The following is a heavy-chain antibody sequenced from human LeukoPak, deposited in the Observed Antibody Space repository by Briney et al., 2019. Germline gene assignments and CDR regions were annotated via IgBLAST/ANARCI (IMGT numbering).Heavy chain of an antibody. D-gene: IGHD2-2*02. CDR3: AREGELGGYCSSTSCYTFDY. V-gene: IGHV3-20*04. J-gene: IGHJ4*02. CDR2: INWNGGST. CDR1: GFTFDDYG. Sequence: GSLRLSCAASGFTFDDYGMSWVRQAPGKGLEWVSGINWNGGSTGYADSVKGRFTISRDNAKSSLYLQMNSLRAEDTALYYCAREGELGGYCSSTSCYTFDYWGQGTLVTVSS.